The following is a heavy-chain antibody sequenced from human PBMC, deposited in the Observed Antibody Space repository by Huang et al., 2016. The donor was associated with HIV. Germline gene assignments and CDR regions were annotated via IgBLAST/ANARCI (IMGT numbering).Heavy chain of an antibody. CDR2: IGPTRGQT. D-gene: IGHD6-19*01. J-gene: IGHJ4*02. CDR1: GYPFDSYG. CDR3: ARDATGYGTGWSTEFDY. V-gene: IGHV1-18*04. Sequence: VQLVQSGADVKKPGASVKVSCKASGYPFDSYGINWVRQAPGQGLEWRGWIGPTRGQTNHAQKLKGRVTMTTDTTTSTAYMELRILTSDDTAVYYCARDATGYGTGWSTEFDYWGQGTLVTVSS.